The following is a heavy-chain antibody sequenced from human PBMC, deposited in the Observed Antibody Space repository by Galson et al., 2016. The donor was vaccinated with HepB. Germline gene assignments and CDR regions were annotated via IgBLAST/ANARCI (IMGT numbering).Heavy chain of an antibody. J-gene: IGHJ4*02. CDR3: ARKDPGGWYFDY. D-gene: IGHD6-19*01. Sequence: SETLSLTCTVSGDSINSYLWNWIRQPAGKGPEWIGRIHISGNTDYNPSLKSRVTMSIDASRSQLSLRLSSVTAADTAVYYGARKDPGGWYFDYWGQGTLVPVSP. CDR1: GDSINSYL. CDR2: IHISGNT. V-gene: IGHV4-4*07.